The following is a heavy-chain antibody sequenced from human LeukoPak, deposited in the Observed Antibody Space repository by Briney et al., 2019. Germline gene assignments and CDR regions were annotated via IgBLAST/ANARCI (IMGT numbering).Heavy chain of an antibody. V-gene: IGHV1-3*01. CDR2: INAGNGNT. J-gene: IGHJ6*02. Sequence: AASVKVSCKASGYTFTSYAMHWVRQAPGQRLEWMGWINAGNGNTKYSQKFQGRVTITRDTSASTAYMELSSLRSEDTAVYYCASHLPYYDFWSGPPPYGMDVWGQGTTVTVSS. CDR1: GYTFTSYA. CDR3: ASHLPYYDFWSGPPPYGMDV. D-gene: IGHD3-3*01.